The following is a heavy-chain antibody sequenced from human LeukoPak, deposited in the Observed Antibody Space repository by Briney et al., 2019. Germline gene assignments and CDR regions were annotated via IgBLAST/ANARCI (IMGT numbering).Heavy chain of an antibody. Sequence: SETLSLTCTVSGGSISSSSHYWGWIRQPPGKGLEWIGSIYYSGSTYYNLSLKSRVTISVDTSNNQFSLKLSSVTAADTAVYYCARQGYCSGGSCYKSFDYWGQGTLVTVSS. CDR3: ARQGYCSGGSCYKSFDY. D-gene: IGHD2-15*01. V-gene: IGHV4-39*01. CDR2: IYYSGST. J-gene: IGHJ4*02. CDR1: GGSISSSSHY.